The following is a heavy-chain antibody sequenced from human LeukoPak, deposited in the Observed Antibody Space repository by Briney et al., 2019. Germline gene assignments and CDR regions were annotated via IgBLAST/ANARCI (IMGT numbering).Heavy chain of an antibody. D-gene: IGHD2-2*02. V-gene: IGHV3-53*01. CDR2: IYSGGST. Sequence: GGSVTLSCAASGFTVSSNYMSWVRQAPGKGLEGVSVIYSGGSTYYADSVKGRFTISRDNSKNTLYLQMNSLRAEDTAVYYCAREGYCSGTSCYNFNYWGQGTLVTVSS. CDR1: GFTVSSNY. J-gene: IGHJ4*02. CDR3: AREGYCSGTSCYNFNY.